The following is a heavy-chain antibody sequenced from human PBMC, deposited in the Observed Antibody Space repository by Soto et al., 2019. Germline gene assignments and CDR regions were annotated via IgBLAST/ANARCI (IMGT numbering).Heavy chain of an antibody. Sequence: RGSLKISLTGSGKSFSIYWVGWVGQIPRKGLEWMGIIYLGDSNTRYSPTFQGQVTISADRSISTAYLQWSSLKASDTAMYYCARQEYCSSTSCCKVDSWGQGTLVTVSS. D-gene: IGHD2-2*01. CDR2: IYLGDSNT. J-gene: IGHJ4*02. V-gene: IGHV5-51*01. CDR3: ARQEYCSSTSCCKVDS. CDR1: GKSFSIYW.